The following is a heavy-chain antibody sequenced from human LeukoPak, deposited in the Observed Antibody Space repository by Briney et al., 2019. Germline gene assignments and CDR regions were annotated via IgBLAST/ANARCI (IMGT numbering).Heavy chain of an antibody. D-gene: IGHD1-26*01. V-gene: IGHV3-23*01. J-gene: IGHJ6*02. Sequence: GGSLRLSCAVSGITLSNYGMSWVRQAPGKGLEWVSAISGSGGSTYYADSVKGRFTISRDNSKNTLFLQMNSLRAEDTAVYYCARENTKGGKYYSGMDVWGQGTTVTVSS. CDR1: GITLSNYG. CDR2: ISGSGGST. CDR3: ARENTKGGKYYSGMDV.